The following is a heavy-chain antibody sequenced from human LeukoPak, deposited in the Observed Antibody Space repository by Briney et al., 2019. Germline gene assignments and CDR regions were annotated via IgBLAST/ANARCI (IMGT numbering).Heavy chain of an antibody. J-gene: IGHJ4*02. CDR1: GGSISSYY. Sequence: SETLSLTCTVSGGSISSYYWSWIRQPPGKGLEWIGYIYYSGSTNYNPSLKSRVTISVDTSKNQFSLKLSSVTAADTAIYYCARGGSKQWLVDDSWGQGTLVTVSS. V-gene: IGHV4-59*01. D-gene: IGHD6-19*01. CDR2: IYYSGST. CDR3: ARGGSKQWLVDDS.